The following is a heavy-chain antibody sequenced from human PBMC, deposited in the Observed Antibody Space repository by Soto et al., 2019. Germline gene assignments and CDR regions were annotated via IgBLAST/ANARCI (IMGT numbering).Heavy chain of an antibody. J-gene: IGHJ4*02. V-gene: IGHV3-48*04. CDR3: TRGPRPSSSGTGAY. CDR1: GFTFSSYS. CDR2: ISSSSSTI. D-gene: IGHD1-26*01. Sequence: GGSLRLSCAASGFTFSSYSMNWVRQAPGKGLEWVSYISSSSSTIYYADSVKGRFTISRDNDKNTLYLQLDSLRVEDTAMYYCTRGPRPSSSGTGAYWGPGTQVTVSS.